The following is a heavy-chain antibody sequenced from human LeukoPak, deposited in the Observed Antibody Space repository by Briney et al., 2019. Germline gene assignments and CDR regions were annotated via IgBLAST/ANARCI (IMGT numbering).Heavy chain of an antibody. D-gene: IGHD3-10*01. J-gene: IGHJ6*03. CDR3: AKDYYGSPGCYYMDV. V-gene: IGHV3-33*06. CDR1: GFTFSSYG. CDR2: IWYDGSNK. Sequence: GRSLRLSCAASGFTFSSYGMHWVRQAPGKGLEWVAVIWYDGSNKYYADSVKGRFTISRDNSKNTLYLQMNSLRAEDTAVYYCAKDYYGSPGCYYMDVWGKGTTVTVSS.